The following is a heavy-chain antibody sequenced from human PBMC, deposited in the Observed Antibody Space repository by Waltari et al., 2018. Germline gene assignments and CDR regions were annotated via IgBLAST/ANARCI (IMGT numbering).Heavy chain of an antibody. CDR1: GFTFSTYL. Sequence: VQLLESLRLSCAASGFTFSTYLIHWVRQAPGKGLVWVSRIKMDGSTTDYAGSVKGRFTISRDNAKNTLYLQMNSLRTEDTAVYYCVKVGILAGYNYGIDVWGQGTTVTVSS. CDR3: VKVGILAGYNYGIDV. J-gene: IGHJ6*02. V-gene: IGHV3-74*01. D-gene: IGHD3-9*01. CDR2: IKMDGSTT.